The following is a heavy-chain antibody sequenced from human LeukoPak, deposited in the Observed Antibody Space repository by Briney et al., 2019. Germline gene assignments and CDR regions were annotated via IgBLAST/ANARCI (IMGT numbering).Heavy chain of an antibody. J-gene: IGHJ4*02. V-gene: IGHV4-38-2*01. CDR3: ARMPLIALFDY. Sequence: SETLSLTCAVSGYSISSGYYWGWIRQPPGKGLEWIGSIYHSGSTYYNPSLKSRVTISVDTSKNQFSLKLSSVTAADTAVYYCARMPLIALFDYWGQGTLVTVSS. D-gene: IGHD3-22*01. CDR1: GYSISSGYY. CDR2: IYHSGST.